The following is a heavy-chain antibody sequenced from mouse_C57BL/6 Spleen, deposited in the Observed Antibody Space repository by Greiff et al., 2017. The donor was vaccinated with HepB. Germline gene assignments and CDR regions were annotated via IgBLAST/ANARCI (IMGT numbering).Heavy chain of an antibody. CDR1: GFTFSDYG. Sequence: DVMLVESGGGLVKPGGSLKLSCAASGFTFSDYGMHWVRQAPEKGLEWVAYISSGSSTIYYADTVKGRFTISRDNAKNTLFLQMTSLRSEDTAMYYCARDGYDVWSYAMDYWGQGTSVTVSS. J-gene: IGHJ4*01. CDR3: ARDGYDVWSYAMDY. CDR2: ISSGSSTI. V-gene: IGHV5-17*01. D-gene: IGHD2-2*01.